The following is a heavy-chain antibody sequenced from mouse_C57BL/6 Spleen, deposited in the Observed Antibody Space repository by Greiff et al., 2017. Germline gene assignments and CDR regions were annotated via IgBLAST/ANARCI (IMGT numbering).Heavy chain of an antibody. Sequence: EVQLQQSGGGLVKPGGSLKLSCAASGFTFSDYGMHWVRQAPEKGLEWVAYISSGSSTIYYADTVKGRFTISRDNAKNTLFLQMTSLRSEDTAMYYCARPYYDYGGFAYWGQGTLVTVSA. CDR2: ISSGSSTI. J-gene: IGHJ3*01. CDR3: ARPYYDYGGFAY. V-gene: IGHV5-17*01. CDR1: GFTFSDYG. D-gene: IGHD2-4*01.